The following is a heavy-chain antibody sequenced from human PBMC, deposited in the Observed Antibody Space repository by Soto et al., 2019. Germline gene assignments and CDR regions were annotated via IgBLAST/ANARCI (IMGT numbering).Heavy chain of an antibody. Sequence: GGSLRLSCAASGFTFSSYAMHWVRQAPGKGLEWVAAISCDGSNTYYADSVKGRFTISRDNSKNTLYLQMNSLGAEDTAVYYCAKGFCSSSSCFNDWYRDLWGRGTLVTVSS. D-gene: IGHD2-2*01. V-gene: IGHV3-30-3*01. CDR1: GFTFSSYA. CDR2: ISCDGSNT. CDR3: AKGFCSSSSCFNDWYRDL. J-gene: IGHJ2*01.